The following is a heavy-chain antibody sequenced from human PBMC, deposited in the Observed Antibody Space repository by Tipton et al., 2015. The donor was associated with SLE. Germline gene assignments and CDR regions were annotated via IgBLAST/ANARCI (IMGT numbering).Heavy chain of an antibody. CDR2: IYYTGST. Sequence: TLSLTCSVSGGSISIGGYYWSWIRQHPGKGLEWIGYIYYTGSTYYNPSLKSRLTISVDTSKNQFSLNLSSVTAADTAVYYCARVWGYLSLNYYYYMDVWGKGTTVTVSS. J-gene: IGHJ6*03. V-gene: IGHV4-31*03. CDR1: GGSISIGGYY. D-gene: IGHD2-21*01. CDR3: ARVWGYLSLNYYYYMDV.